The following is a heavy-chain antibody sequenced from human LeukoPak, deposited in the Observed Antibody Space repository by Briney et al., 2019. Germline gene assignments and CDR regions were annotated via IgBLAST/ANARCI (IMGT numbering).Heavy chain of an antibody. Sequence: SETLSLTCAVYGGSFSGCYWSWIRQPPGKGLEWIGEINHSGSTNYNPSLKSRVTISVDTSKNQFSLKLSSVTAADTAVYYCARRHFWSGKGYFDYWGQGTLVTVSS. V-gene: IGHV4-34*01. J-gene: IGHJ4*02. CDR2: INHSGST. CDR1: GGSFSGCY. D-gene: IGHD3-3*02. CDR3: ARRHFWSGKGYFDY.